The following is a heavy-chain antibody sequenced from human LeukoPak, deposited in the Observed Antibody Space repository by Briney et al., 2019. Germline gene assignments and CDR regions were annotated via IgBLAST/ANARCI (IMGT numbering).Heavy chain of an antibody. J-gene: IGHJ4*02. Sequence: GGSLRLSCAASGFTFSSYAMHWVRQAPGKGLEWVAVISYVGSNKYYADSVKGRFTISRDNSKNTLYLQMNSLRAEDTAVYYCTRVMVGAAAVYDYWGQGTLVTVSS. V-gene: IGHV3-30*04. CDR3: TRVMVGAAAVYDY. D-gene: IGHD6-13*01. CDR1: GFTFSSYA. CDR2: ISYVGSNK.